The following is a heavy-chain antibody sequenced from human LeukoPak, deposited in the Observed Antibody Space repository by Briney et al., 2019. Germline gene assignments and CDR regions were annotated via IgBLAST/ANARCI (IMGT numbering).Heavy chain of an antibody. Sequence: PSETLSLTCSVSGYSISSGYYWGWIRQPPGKGLEWIGSIYHSGSTYYNPSLKSRVTTSVDTSKNQLSLKLSSVTAADTAVYYCGRVGATESYFDYWAREPWSPSPQ. CDR2: IYHSGST. J-gene: IGHJ4*02. V-gene: IGHV4-38-2*02. D-gene: IGHD1-26*01. CDR3: GRVGATESYFDY. CDR1: GYSISSGYY.